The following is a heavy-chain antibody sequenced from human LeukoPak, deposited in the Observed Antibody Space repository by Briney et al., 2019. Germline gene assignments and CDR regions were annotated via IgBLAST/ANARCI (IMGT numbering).Heavy chain of an antibody. CDR2: INPNSGGT. Sequence: ASVKVSCKASGYTFTGYYMHWVRQAPGQGLEWMGWINPNSGGTNYAQKFQGRVTMTRDTSISTAYMELSRLRSDDTAVYYCARDVRDSSGYYLRAFGYWGQGTLVTVPS. J-gene: IGHJ4*02. V-gene: IGHV1-2*02. CDR1: GYTFTGYY. CDR3: ARDVRDSSGYYLRAFGY. D-gene: IGHD3-22*01.